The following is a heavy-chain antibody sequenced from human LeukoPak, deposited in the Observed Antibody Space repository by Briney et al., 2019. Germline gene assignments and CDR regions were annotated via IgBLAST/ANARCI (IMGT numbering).Heavy chain of an antibody. CDR2: ISVNSAKI. J-gene: IGHJ4*02. CDR1: GFTFSKYS. CDR3: ARVDGYNLVDYFDY. V-gene: IGHV3-21*01. Sequence: GGSLRLSCAASGFTFSKYSMNWVRQAPGKGLEWVSSISVNSAKIYYADSVKGRFTISRDNANNSLYLQMNSLRAEDAAVYYCARVDGYNLVDYFDYWGQGTLLTVSS. D-gene: IGHD5-24*01.